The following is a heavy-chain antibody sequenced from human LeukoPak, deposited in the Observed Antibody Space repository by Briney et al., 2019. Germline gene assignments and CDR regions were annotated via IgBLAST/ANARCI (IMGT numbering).Heavy chain of an antibody. CDR1: GYTFTSYY. Sequence: GSVKVSCKASGYTFTSYYIHWVRQAPGQGLEWMGIINPSGGSTTYAQKFQGRVTITADESTSTAYMELSSLRSEDTAVYYCARAYGDADYWGQGTLVTVSS. CDR3: ARAYGDADY. CDR2: INPSGGST. D-gene: IGHD4-17*01. V-gene: IGHV1-46*01. J-gene: IGHJ4*02.